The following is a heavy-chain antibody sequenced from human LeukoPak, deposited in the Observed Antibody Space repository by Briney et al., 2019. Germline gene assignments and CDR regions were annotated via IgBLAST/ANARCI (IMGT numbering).Heavy chain of an antibody. CDR2: ISAYNGNT. V-gene: IGHV1-18*01. D-gene: IGHD6-13*01. J-gene: IGHJ5*02. CDR1: GYTFTSYG. Sequence: ASVKVSCKASGYTFTSYGISWVRQAPGQGLEWMGWISAYNGNTNYAQKLQGRVTMTTDTSTSTAYMELRSLRSDDTAVYYCARVTSSSWYDYNWFDPWGQGTLVTVSS. CDR3: ARVTSSSWYDYNWFDP.